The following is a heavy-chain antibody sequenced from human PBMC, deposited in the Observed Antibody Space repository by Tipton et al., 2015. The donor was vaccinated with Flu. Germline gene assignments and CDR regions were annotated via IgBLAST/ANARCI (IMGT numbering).Heavy chain of an antibody. CDR3: ARALEQWLLNPFDY. V-gene: IGHV1-2*02. CDR1: GYTFTDYY. D-gene: IGHD6-19*01. J-gene: IGHJ4*02. CDR2: INPNNGGT. Sequence: QSGAEVKKPGASVKVSCKASGYTFTDYYMHWVRQAPGQGLEWMGWINPNNGGTNYAQKFQGRVTMTRDTSISTAYMELSRLRSDDTALYYCARALEQWLLNPFDYWVREPWSPSP.